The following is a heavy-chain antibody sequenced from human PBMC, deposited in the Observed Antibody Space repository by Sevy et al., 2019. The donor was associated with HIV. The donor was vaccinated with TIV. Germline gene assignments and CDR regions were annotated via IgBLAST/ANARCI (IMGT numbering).Heavy chain of an antibody. Sequence: ASLKVSCKASGYTFTSYGISWVRQAPGQGLEWMGWISAYNGNTNYAQKLQGRVTMTTDTSTSTAYMELRSLRSDDTAVYYCARDHRGFLEWLGSSDYWGQGTLVTVSS. CDR3: ARDHRGFLEWLGSSDY. CDR2: ISAYNGNT. J-gene: IGHJ4*02. D-gene: IGHD3-3*01. CDR1: GYTFTSYG. V-gene: IGHV1-18*01.